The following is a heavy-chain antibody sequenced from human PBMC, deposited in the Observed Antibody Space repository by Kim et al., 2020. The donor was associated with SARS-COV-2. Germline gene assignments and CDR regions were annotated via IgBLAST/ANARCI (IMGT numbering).Heavy chain of an antibody. CDR1: GYSFTSYW. Sequence: GESLKISCKGSGYSFTSYWISWVRQMPGKGLEWMGRIDPSDSYTNYSPSFQGHVTISADKSISTAYLQWSSLKASDTAMYYCARQGRGDYGSGSIRDPWGQGTLVTVSS. CDR3: ARQGRGDYGSGSIRDP. CDR2: IDPSDSYT. J-gene: IGHJ5*02. V-gene: IGHV5-10-1*01. D-gene: IGHD3-10*01.